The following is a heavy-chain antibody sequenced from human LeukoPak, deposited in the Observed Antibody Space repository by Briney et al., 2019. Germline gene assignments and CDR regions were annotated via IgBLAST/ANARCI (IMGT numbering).Heavy chain of an antibody. Sequence: GGSLRLSCAASGFTFSTYGMHWVRQAPGKGLEWVAFIRSDGTNKYYADSVKGRFTISRDKYKNTLFLQMNSLRAEDTAVYYCARDQGAAAGDYFDYRGQGTLVTVSS. CDR1: GFTFSTYG. CDR3: ARDQGAAAGDYFDY. CDR2: IRSDGTNK. J-gene: IGHJ4*02. V-gene: IGHV3-30*02. D-gene: IGHD6-13*01.